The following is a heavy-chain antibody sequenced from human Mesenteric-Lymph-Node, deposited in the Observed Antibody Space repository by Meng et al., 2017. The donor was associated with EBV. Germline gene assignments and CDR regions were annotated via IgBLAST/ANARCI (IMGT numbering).Heavy chain of an antibody. CDR3: AALGSFASSIDP. V-gene: IGHV4-34*01. CDR2: VNHAGTT. CDR1: GGSFSDYY. D-gene: IGHD3-16*01. J-gene: IGHJ5*02. Sequence: QLQLQQWGAGLLKPSGTLSLTCAVYGGSFSDYYWTWIRQPPGKGLEWIGEVNHAGTTIYNPSLESRVTISVDTSKNQFSLKLTSVTAADTAVYFCAALGSFASSIDPWGQGTLVTVSS.